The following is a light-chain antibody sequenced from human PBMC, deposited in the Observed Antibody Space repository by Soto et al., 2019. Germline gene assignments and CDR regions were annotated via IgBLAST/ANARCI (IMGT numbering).Light chain of an antibody. CDR3: CSYAGADSAPYV. J-gene: IGLJ1*01. CDR1: SSDVGGYSY. Sequence: QSALTQPPSASGSPGQSVTISCTGASSDVGGYSYVSWYQQHPGKAPKLMIYEVSKRPSGVPDRFSGSKSGNTASLTISGLQPDDEADYYCCSYAGADSAPYVLGTGTKLTVL. CDR2: EVS. V-gene: IGLV2-8*01.